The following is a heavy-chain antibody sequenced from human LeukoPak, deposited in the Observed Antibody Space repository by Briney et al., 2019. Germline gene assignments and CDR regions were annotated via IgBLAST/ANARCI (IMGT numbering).Heavy chain of an antibody. CDR2: ISYDGSNK. CDR1: GFTFSSYG. Sequence: WESLRLSCAASGFTFSSYGMHWVRQAPGKGLERVAVISYDGSNKYYSDSVKGRFTISRDNYKNTLYLQMNSLRAEDTAVYYCAKEAVASSSWYGSLGYYYYYGMDVWGQGTPVTVSS. CDR3: AKEAVASSSWYGSLGYYYYYGMDV. D-gene: IGHD6-13*01. J-gene: IGHJ6*02. V-gene: IGHV3-30*18.